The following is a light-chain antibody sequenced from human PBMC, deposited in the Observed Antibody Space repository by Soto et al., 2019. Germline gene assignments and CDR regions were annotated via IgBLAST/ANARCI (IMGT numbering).Light chain of an antibody. V-gene: IGLV2-23*01. CDR3: CSYAGGRSVV. CDR1: TSDVGIHNL. J-gene: IGLJ2*01. Sequence: QSVLTQPASVSGSPGQSISISCTAATSDVGIHNLVSWYQQHPGKAPKVIISDGTRRPSGVSNRFSASKSGNTASLTISGLQAEDEGDYYCCSYAGGRSVVFGGGTQLTVL. CDR2: DGT.